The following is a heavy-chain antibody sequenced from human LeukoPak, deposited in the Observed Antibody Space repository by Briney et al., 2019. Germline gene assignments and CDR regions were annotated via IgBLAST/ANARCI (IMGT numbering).Heavy chain of an antibody. CDR3: AKDRHYYGSGTFDP. J-gene: IGHJ5*02. V-gene: IGHV3-9*01. D-gene: IGHD3-10*01. Sequence: GGSLRLSCAASGFTFSSYGMSWVRQAPGKGLEWVSGISWNSGSIGYADSVKGRFTISRDNAKNSLYLQMNSLRAEDTALYYCAKDRHYYGSGTFDPWGQGTLVTVSS. CDR1: GFTFSSYG. CDR2: ISWNSGSI.